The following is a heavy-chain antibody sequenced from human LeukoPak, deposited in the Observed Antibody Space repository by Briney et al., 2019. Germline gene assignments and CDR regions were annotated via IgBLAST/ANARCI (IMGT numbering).Heavy chain of an antibody. D-gene: IGHD3-3*01. CDR2: INQDGSVK. CDR3: TRDFVF. Sequence: PGGSLRLSCAASGFAFSTDWMDWVRQAPGKGLGWVGNINQDGSVKHYVDSVRGRFTISRDNARNSVYLQMNALRVEDTAVYYCTRDFVFWGQGTLVTASS. CDR1: GFAFSTDW. V-gene: IGHV3-7*01. J-gene: IGHJ4*02.